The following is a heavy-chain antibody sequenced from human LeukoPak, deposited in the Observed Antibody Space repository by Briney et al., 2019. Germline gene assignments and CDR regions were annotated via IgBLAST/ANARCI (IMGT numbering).Heavy chain of an antibody. Sequence: PGGSLRLSCAASGFTFSSYSMNWVRQAPGKGLEWVSSISSSSYIYYADSVKGRFTISRDNAKNSLYLQMNSLRAEDTAVYYCARDCAPYYYDSSGYCLFDYWGQGTLVTVSS. CDR1: GFTFSSYS. D-gene: IGHD3-22*01. V-gene: IGHV3-21*01. CDR2: ISSSSYI. J-gene: IGHJ4*02. CDR3: ARDCAPYYYDSSGYCLFDY.